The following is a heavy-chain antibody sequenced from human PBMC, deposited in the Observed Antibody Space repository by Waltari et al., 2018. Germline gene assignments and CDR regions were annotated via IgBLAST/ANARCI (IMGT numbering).Heavy chain of an antibody. V-gene: IGHV3-74*03. J-gene: IGHJ5*02. Sequence: EVQLVESGGGLVQPGGSLSLSGAASGSPFSSHWMHWARQAPGKGLAWVSRINTDGSDTAYADSVRGRFTISRDNAKNTLFLQMNSLRVEDTAVYYCARAYSGKKNPKESWGQGTLVTVSS. CDR3: ARAYSGKKNPKES. CDR2: INTDGSDT. D-gene: IGHD4-4*01. CDR1: GSPFSSHW.